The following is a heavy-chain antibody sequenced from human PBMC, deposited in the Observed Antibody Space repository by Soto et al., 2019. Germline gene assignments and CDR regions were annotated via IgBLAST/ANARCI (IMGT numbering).Heavy chain of an antibody. CDR3: ASDPHTVTSPF. D-gene: IGHD4-17*01. J-gene: IGHJ4*02. CDR1: GFTFSSYA. V-gene: IGHV3-23*01. Sequence: GGSLRLSCAASGFTFSSYAMSWVRQAPGKGLEWVSAISGSGGSTYYADSVKGRFNISRDNSKNTLYLQMNSLRAEDTAVYYCASDPHTVTSPFWGQGTLVTVSS. CDR2: ISGSGGST.